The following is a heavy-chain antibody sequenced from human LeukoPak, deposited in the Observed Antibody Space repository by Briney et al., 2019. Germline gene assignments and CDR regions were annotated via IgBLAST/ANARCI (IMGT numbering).Heavy chain of an antibody. CDR1: GGSISSSSYY. Sequence: PSETLSFTCSVSGGSISSSSYYWGWIRQPPGKGLEWIGSIYYSGSTYYTPSLKSRVTISVDTSKSQFSLQLSSVTAAETAVYYCARRAADGHYRAAPFDYWGQGTLVTVSS. J-gene: IGHJ4*02. CDR3: ARRAADGHYRAAPFDY. V-gene: IGHV4-39*01. D-gene: IGHD4-17*01. CDR2: IYYSGST.